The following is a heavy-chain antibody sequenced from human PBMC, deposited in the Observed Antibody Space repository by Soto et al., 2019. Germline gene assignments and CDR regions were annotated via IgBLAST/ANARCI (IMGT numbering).Heavy chain of an antibody. CDR1: GFSVSNNS. CDR3: ASQTVAGSNALDY. D-gene: IGHD6-19*01. Sequence: EVQLVESVGGLVQPGGSLRLSCAASGFSVSNNSMNWVRQVPGKGLEWVSVISTGGSTYYADSVRGRFTISRQNSRNTLYLQMNSLRPEDPAVYYCASQTVAGSNALDYWGQGTLVIVSA. V-gene: IGHV3-53*04. J-gene: IGHJ4*02. CDR2: ISTGGST.